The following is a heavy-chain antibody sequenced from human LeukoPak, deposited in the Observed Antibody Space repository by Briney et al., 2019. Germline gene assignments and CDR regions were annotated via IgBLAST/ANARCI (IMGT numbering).Heavy chain of an antibody. CDR3: ATDPTMVRGVNL. CDR1: GYTLTELS. J-gene: IGHJ3*01. D-gene: IGHD3-10*01. V-gene: IGHV1-24*01. CDR2: FDPEDGET. Sequence: ASVKVSCKVSGYTLTELSMHWVRQAPGKGLEWMGGFDPEDGETIYAQKFQGRVTMTEDTSTDTAHMELSSLRSEDTAVYYCATDPTMVRGVNLWGQGTMVTVSS.